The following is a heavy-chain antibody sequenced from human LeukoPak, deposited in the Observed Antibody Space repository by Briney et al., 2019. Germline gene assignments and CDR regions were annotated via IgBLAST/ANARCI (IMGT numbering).Heavy chain of an antibody. D-gene: IGHD3-10*02. V-gene: IGHV4-59*08. CDR1: GDSISFYY. CDR2: IYYSGRS. CDR3: ARHVLRGPLDY. J-gene: IGHJ4*02. Sequence: SETLSLTCKVSGDSISFYYWSWIRQPPGKGLEWIGHIYYSGRSNYYPSLKSRVTISVDTSKNQFSLKLSSVTAADTAVYYCARHVLRGPLDYWGQGTLVTVSS.